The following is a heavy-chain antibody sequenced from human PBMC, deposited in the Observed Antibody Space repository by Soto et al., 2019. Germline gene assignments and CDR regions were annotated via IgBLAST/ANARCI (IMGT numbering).Heavy chain of an antibody. CDR3: ARHTLISGRFHGFDT. Sequence: QLQLQESGPGLVKPSETLSLTCTVSGGSVSTSSFYWGWVRQPPGKGLEWIASIFSSGYTYYNPSLKSRVTLSVDTSKYQFSLRLSSVTAADTAVYYCARHTLISGRFHGFDTWGQGTMVTVSS. CDR1: GGSVSTSSFY. J-gene: IGHJ3*02. V-gene: IGHV4-39*01. D-gene: IGHD3-22*01. CDR2: IFSSGYT.